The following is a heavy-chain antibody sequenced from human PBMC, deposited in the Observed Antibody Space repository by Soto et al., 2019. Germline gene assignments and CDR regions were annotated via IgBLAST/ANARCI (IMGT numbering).Heavy chain of an antibody. Sequence: GGSLRLSCAASGFTSSSYWIHWVRQAPGKGLVWVSRISDTGSDTYYGDSVKGRFTISRDNAKNTLYLQMNNLRAEDTAIYYCTRALAGTRNGFDVWGQGTMVTVSS. V-gene: IGHV3-74*01. CDR3: TRALAGTRNGFDV. D-gene: IGHD6-19*01. J-gene: IGHJ3*01. CDR1: GFTSSSYW. CDR2: ISDTGSDT.